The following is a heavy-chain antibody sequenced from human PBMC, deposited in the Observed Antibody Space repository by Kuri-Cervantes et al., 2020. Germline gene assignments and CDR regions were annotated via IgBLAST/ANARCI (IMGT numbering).Heavy chain of an antibody. CDR2: ISYDGSNK. D-gene: IGHD6-19*01. CDR1: GFTFSSYG. V-gene: IGHV3-30*18. Sequence: GGSLRLSCAASGFTFSSYGMHWVRQAPGKGLEWVAVISYDGSNKYYADPVKGRFTISRDNSKNTLYLQMNSLRAEDTAVYYCAKDSSGWYGFYYYYGMDVWGQGTTVTVSS. CDR3: AKDSSGWYGFYYYYGMDV. J-gene: IGHJ6*02.